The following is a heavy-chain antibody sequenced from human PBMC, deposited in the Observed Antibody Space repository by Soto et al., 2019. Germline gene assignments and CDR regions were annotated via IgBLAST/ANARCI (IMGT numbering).Heavy chain of an antibody. J-gene: IGHJ4*02. CDR2: IYYSGST. D-gene: IGHD3-16*01. V-gene: IGHV4-59*01. CDR3: ARGELHLERWRVNAY. CDR1: GGSISSYY. Sequence: TSETLSLTCTVSGGSISSYYWSWIRQPPGKGLEWIGYIYYSGSTNYNPSLKSRVTISVDTSKNQFSLKLSSVTAADMAVYYCARGELHLERWRVNAYWGQGTLVTVSS.